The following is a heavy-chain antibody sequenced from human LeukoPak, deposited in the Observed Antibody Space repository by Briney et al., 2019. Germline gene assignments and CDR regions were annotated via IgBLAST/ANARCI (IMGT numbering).Heavy chain of an antibody. D-gene: IGHD3-22*01. CDR3: AKTYYYDSSGFSAFDP. J-gene: IGHJ5*02. Sequence: GGSLRLSCAASGFTFSSYGMHWVRQAPGKGLEWVAVISYDGSSKYYADSVKGRFTISRDNSKNTLYLQMNSLRAEDTAVYYCAKTYYYDSSGFSAFDPWGQGTLVTVSS. V-gene: IGHV3-30*18. CDR2: ISYDGSSK. CDR1: GFTFSSYG.